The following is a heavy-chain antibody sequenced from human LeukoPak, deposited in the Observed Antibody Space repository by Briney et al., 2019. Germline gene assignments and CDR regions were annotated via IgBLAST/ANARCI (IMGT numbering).Heavy chain of an antibody. J-gene: IGHJ4*02. V-gene: IGHV3-23*01. CDR1: GFTFSSYA. CDR3: AKDHSFWQDYYDSSGYTFDY. D-gene: IGHD3-22*01. CDR2: ISGSGGST. Sequence: PGGSLRLSCAASGFTFSSYAMSWVRQAPGKGLEWVSAISGSGGSTYYADSVKGRFTISRDNSKNTLYLQMNSLRAEDTAVYYGAKDHSFWQDYYDSSGYTFDYWGQGTLVTVSS.